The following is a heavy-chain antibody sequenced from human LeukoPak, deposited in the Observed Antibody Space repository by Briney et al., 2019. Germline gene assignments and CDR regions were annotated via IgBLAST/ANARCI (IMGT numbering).Heavy chain of an antibody. CDR2: ISYDGSNE. V-gene: IGHV3-30-3*01. Sequence: GGSLRLSCAASGFTFSGYAMRWVRQAPGKGLEWVAVISYDGSNEYYADSVKGRFTISRDNSKNTLYLQMNSLSVEDTAVYYCARVGYYASGPFSYFDYWGQGTLVTVSS. D-gene: IGHD3-10*01. CDR3: ARVGYYASGPFSYFDY. CDR1: GFTFSGYA. J-gene: IGHJ4*02.